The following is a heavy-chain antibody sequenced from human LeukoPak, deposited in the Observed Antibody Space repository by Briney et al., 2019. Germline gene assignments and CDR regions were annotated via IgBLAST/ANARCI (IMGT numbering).Heavy chain of an antibody. Sequence: ASVKVSCKASGGTFSSYAISRVRQAPGQGLEWMGRIIPILGIANYAQKFQGRVTITADKSTSTAYMELSSLRSEDTAVYYCARVHGSGSYMFDPWGQGTLVTASS. CDR2: IIPILGIA. CDR1: GGTFSSYA. J-gene: IGHJ5*02. V-gene: IGHV1-69*04. CDR3: ARVHGSGSYMFDP. D-gene: IGHD3-10*01.